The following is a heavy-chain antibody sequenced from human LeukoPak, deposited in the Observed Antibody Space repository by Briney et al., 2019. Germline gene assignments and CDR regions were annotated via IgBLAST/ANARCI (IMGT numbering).Heavy chain of an antibody. D-gene: IGHD3-10*02. Sequence: PGGSLRLSCAASGFTFSSYAMSWVRQAPGKGLEWVSAISSSGGSTYYADSVKGRFTISRDNSKNTLYLQMNSLRAEDTAVYYCANMLEEIYDYWGQGTLVTVSS. CDR3: ANMLEEIYDY. J-gene: IGHJ4*02. V-gene: IGHV3-23*01. CDR2: ISSSGGST. CDR1: GFTFSSYA.